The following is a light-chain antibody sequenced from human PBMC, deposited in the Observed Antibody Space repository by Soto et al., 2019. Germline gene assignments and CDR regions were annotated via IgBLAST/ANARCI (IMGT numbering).Light chain of an antibody. CDR1: SSDVGGYNY. CDR2: EVS. V-gene: IGLV2-8*01. CDR3: SSYAGSNNVV. Sequence: QSVLTQPPSASGSPGQSVTISCTGTSSDVGGYNYVSWYRQHPGKAPKLIIYEVSERPSGVPDRFSGSKSGNTASLTVSGLQAEDEADYFCSSYAGSNNVVFGGGTKLTVL. J-gene: IGLJ2*01.